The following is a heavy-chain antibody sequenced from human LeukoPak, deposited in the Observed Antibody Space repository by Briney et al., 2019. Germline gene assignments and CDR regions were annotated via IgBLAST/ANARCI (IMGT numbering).Heavy chain of an antibody. V-gene: IGHV4-34*01. Sequence: SETLSLTCGVYGGSFSDFHWTWIRQSPGKGLEWIGEINLNNYNPSLKSRVTISLDTSKNQFSLNLTSVTAADTAVYYCARGRRAFYESRGNRFYYYMDVWGKGTTVIVSS. D-gene: IGHD3-22*01. CDR3: ARGRRAFYESRGNRFYYYMDV. J-gene: IGHJ6*03. CDR2: INLN. CDR1: GGSFSDFH.